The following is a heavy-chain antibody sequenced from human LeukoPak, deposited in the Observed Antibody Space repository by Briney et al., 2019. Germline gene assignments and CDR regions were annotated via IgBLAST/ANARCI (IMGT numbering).Heavy chain of an antibody. Sequence: GGSLRLSCAASGFTFSSYSMNWVRQAPGKGLEWVSSISSSSSYIYYADSVKGRFTISRDNAKNSLYLQMNSLRAEDTAVYYCARDRGDMVRGVIRENNWFDPWGQGTLVTVSP. J-gene: IGHJ5*02. CDR2: ISSSSSYI. CDR3: ARDRGDMVRGVIRENNWFDP. CDR1: GFTFSSYS. V-gene: IGHV3-21*01. D-gene: IGHD3-10*01.